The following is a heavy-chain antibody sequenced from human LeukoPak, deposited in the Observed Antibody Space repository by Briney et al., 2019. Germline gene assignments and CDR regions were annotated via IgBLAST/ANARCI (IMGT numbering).Heavy chain of an antibody. CDR2: ISASGSSI. V-gene: IGHV3-48*03. D-gene: IGHD4/OR15-4a*01. J-gene: IGHJ3*02. CDR1: GFTFSSYE. CDR3: ARDRGTTMVRSFDI. Sequence: GGSLRLSCAASGFTFSSYETNWVRQAPGKGLEWVSYISASGSSIYYADSVKGRFTISRDNAKNSLYLQMNSLRAEDTAVYYCARDRGTTMVRSFDIWGQGTMVTVSS.